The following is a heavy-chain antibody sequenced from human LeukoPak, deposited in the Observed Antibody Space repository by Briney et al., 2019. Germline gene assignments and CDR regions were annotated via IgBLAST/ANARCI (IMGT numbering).Heavy chain of an antibody. D-gene: IGHD4-11*01. CDR3: AKDAQRGFDYSNSLQY. J-gene: IGHJ4*02. V-gene: IGHV3-33*06. CDR2: IGHDGSSR. Sequence: AGGSLTLSCTASQFIFSHYAMHWVRQAPGKGLEWVAVIGHDGSSRYYGDSVKGRFTISRDNSQNTVYLQMNSLRAEDTAVYFCAKDAQRGFDYSNSLQYWGQGTLVTVSS. CDR1: QFIFSHYA.